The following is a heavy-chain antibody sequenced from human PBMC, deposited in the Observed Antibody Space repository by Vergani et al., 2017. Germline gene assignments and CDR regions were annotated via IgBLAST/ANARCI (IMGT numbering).Heavy chain of an antibody. V-gene: IGHV3-30*03. CDR1: VFTFGSYP. D-gene: IGHD2-2*02. J-gene: IGHJ4*02. CDR3: VRDRGLCAGGRCYTEAWDY. CDR2: ISFDGTNE. Sequence: QVQLVESGGAVVQPGTSLRLSCAPSVFTFGSYPRSWVRQAPGKGLEWVVGISFDGTNEYYPDLVKGRFTISRDIAKNTLYLQVRSLRLEDTGVYHCVRDRGLCAGGRCYTEAWDYWGQGTPVTVSS.